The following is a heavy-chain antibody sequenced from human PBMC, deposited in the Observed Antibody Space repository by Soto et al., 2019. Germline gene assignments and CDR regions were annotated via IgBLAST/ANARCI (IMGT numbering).Heavy chain of an antibody. Sequence: QVQLQESGPGLVKPSQTLSLTCTVSGGSISSGDYYWSWIRQPPGKGLEWIGYIYYSGSTYYNPSLKSRVTISVDTSKNQFSLKLSSVTAADTAVYYCARGIGYSYGLEYYYYGMDVWGQGTTVTVSS. V-gene: IGHV4-30-4*01. J-gene: IGHJ6*02. CDR3: ARGIGYSYGLEYYYYGMDV. D-gene: IGHD5-18*01. CDR1: GGSISSGDYY. CDR2: IYYSGST.